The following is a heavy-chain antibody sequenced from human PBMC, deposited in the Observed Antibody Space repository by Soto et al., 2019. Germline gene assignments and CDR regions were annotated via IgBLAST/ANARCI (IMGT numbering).Heavy chain of an antibody. CDR3: AIFAVTTDFDY. V-gene: IGHV4-59*01. J-gene: IGHJ4*02. D-gene: IGHD4-17*01. Sequence: SETLSLTCTFSGGSISSYYWSWIRQPPGKGLEWIGYIYYSGSTNYNPSLKSRVTISVDTSKNQFSLKLSSVTAADTAVYYCAIFAVTTDFDYRGQGTLVTVSS. CDR2: IYYSGST. CDR1: GGSISSYY.